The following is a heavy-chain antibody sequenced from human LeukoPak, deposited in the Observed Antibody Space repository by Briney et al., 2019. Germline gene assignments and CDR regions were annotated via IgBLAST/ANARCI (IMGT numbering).Heavy chain of an antibody. V-gene: IGHV3-23*01. CDR1: GFSFSDSV. J-gene: IGHJ4*02. Sequence: PGGSLRLSCVASGFSFSDSVMSWVRQAPGKGLGWLSAISGDADVTYYAASVKGRFTISRDNSWNTVYLQMNSLRAEDTATYYCAKVGYCSNNCFRTHDYWGQGALVTVSS. D-gene: IGHD2-8*01. CDR2: ISGDADVT. CDR3: AKVGYCSNNCFRTHDY.